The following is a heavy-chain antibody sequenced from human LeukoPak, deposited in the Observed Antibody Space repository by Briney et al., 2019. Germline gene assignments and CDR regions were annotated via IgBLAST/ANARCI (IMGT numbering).Heavy chain of an antibody. D-gene: IGHD1-26*01. CDR1: GGPISSGNYY. CDR3: ARGGWYSWFDP. V-gene: IGHV4-61*03. CDR2: IYYSGNT. J-gene: IGHJ5*02. Sequence: PAETLSLTCTVSGGPISSGNYYWSWIRQPPGKGLEWIGYIYYSGNTNYNPSLKSRVTISVDTSKNHFSLRLSSVTAADTAVYYCARGGWYSWFDPWGQGTLVTVSS.